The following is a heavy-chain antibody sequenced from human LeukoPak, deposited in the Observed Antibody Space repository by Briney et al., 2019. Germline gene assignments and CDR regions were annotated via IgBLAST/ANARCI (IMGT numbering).Heavy chain of an antibody. D-gene: IGHD1-26*01. CDR2: IYHSGST. CDR1: GGSLSSSNW. CDR3: ARDKREPRYAFDI. V-gene: IGHV4-4*02. Sequence: PSETLSLACAVSGGSLSSSNWWSWVRQPPGNGLEWIGEIYHSGSTNYNPSLKSRVTILVDKSKNQFSLKLSSVTAADTAVYYCARDKREPRYAFDIWGQGTMVTVSS. J-gene: IGHJ3*02.